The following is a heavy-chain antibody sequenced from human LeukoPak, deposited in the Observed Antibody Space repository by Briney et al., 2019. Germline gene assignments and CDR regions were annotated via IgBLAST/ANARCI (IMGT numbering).Heavy chain of an antibody. CDR1: VYTFTGYY. CDR3: ARGYSGYDGPFDY. Sequence: ASVKVSCKASVYTFTGYYMHWVRQTPGQGLEWMGWINPHSGGTNYAQKFQGRVTMTRDTSISTAYMELSRLRSDDTAVYYCARGYSGYDGPFDYWGQGTLVTVSS. J-gene: IGHJ4*02. CDR2: INPHSGGT. V-gene: IGHV1-2*02. D-gene: IGHD5-12*01.